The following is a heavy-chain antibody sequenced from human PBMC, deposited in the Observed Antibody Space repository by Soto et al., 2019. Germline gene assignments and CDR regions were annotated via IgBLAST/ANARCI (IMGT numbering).Heavy chain of an antibody. J-gene: IGHJ4*02. Sequence: GGSLRLSCAASGFPFSSYSMNWVRQAPGKGLEWVSYISSSSSTIYYADSVKGRFTISRDNAKNSLYLQMNSLRDEDTAVYYCARDRHYDFWSGYYFDYGGQGTLVTVSS. CDR1: GFPFSSYS. CDR3: ARDRHYDFWSGYYFDY. CDR2: ISSSSSTI. D-gene: IGHD3-3*01. V-gene: IGHV3-48*02.